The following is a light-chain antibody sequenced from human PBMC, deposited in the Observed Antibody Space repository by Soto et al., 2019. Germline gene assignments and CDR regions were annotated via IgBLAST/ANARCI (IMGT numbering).Light chain of an antibody. CDR2: KAS. CDR1: QSISDW. J-gene: IGKJ1*01. V-gene: IGKV1-5*03. Sequence: DIPMTQSPSTLSASVGDRVTITCRASQSISDWLAWYQQKPGKAPKILIYKASSLESGVPSRFSVSGSGTEFTLTISSLQPDDFATYYCQQYNGYRWTFGQGTKVEIK. CDR3: QQYNGYRWT.